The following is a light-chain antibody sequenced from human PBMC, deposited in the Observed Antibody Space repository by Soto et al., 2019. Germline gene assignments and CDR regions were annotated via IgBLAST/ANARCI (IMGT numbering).Light chain of an antibody. CDR3: QQYGSSLFT. CDR1: QSIYSK. Sequence: EILLTQSPATLSLSPGEGATLSCRASQSIYSKLAWYQQRRGQTPRLLIYDASSRATGIPARFSGSGFGTDFTLTITRLESEDFAVYDCQQYGSSLFTFGPGTKVDFK. CDR2: DAS. V-gene: IGKV3-15*01. J-gene: IGKJ3*01.